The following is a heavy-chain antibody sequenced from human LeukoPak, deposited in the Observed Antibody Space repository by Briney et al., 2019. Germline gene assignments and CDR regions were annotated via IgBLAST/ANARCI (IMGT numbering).Heavy chain of an antibody. Sequence: SVKVSCKASGGTFSSYAISWVRQAPGQGLEWMGGIIPIFGTANYAQKFQGRVTITADESTSTAYMELSSLRSEDTAVYYCARGSYYYGSGSFMGSDYWGQGTLVTVSS. CDR3: ARGSYYYGSGSFMGSDY. V-gene: IGHV1-69*13. D-gene: IGHD3-10*01. CDR2: IIPIFGTA. J-gene: IGHJ4*02. CDR1: GGTFSSYA.